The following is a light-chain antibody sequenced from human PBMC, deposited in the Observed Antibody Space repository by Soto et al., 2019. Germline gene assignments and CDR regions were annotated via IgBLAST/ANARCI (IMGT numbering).Light chain of an antibody. CDR2: RNN. CDR3: AAWDDTLSGWV. Sequence: QPVLTQPPSASGTPGQKVTISCSGSGSNIGSDYVYWYQQFPGTAPKLLIHRNNQRPSGVADRFSGSKSGTSASLAISGLRSDDEADYYCAAWDDTLSGWVFGGGTKVTVL. J-gene: IGLJ3*02. V-gene: IGLV1-47*01. CDR1: GSNIGSDY.